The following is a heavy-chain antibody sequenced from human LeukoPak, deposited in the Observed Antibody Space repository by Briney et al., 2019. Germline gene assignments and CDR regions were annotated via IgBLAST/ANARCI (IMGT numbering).Heavy chain of an antibody. CDR3: ARDSTGDLDY. D-gene: IGHD2-21*02. V-gene: IGHV3-21*01. J-gene: IGHJ4*02. CDR1: GFTFSSSTFGSYT. Sequence: GGSLRLSCATSGFTFSSSTFGSYTMSWVRQAPGKGLEWVSSISSTGTYIYYTDSVKGRFTISRDIANSLLYLQMNSLRDDDTALYYCARDSTGDLDYWGQGTLVTVSS. CDR2: ISSTGTYI.